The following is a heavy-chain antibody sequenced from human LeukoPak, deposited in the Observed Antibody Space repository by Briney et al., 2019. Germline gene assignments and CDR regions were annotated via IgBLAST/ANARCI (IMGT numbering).Heavy chain of an antibody. CDR3: ARHWELLEGDYYYYYMDV. V-gene: IGHV3-48*03. CDR1: GFTFSSYE. J-gene: IGHJ6*03. CDR2: ISSSGRTK. D-gene: IGHD1-26*01. Sequence: GGSLRLSCAASGFTFSSYEMNWVRQAPGKGLEWVSYISSSGRTKHHADSVKGRFTISRDNAKNSLYLQMNSLRAEDTAVYYCARHWELLEGDYYYYYMDVWGKGTTVTVSS.